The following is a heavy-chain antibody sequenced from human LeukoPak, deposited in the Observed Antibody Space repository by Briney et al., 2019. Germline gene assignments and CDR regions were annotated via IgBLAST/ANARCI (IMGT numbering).Heavy chain of an antibody. CDR3: ARVDSRGYLQPEAFDI. CDR1: GGSISSGDYY. CDR2: IYYSGST. V-gene: IGHV4-31*03. D-gene: IGHD3-22*01. J-gene: IGHJ3*02. Sequence: SETLSLTCTVSGGSISSGDYYWSWIRQHPGKGLEWIGYIYYSGSTYYNPSLKSRFTISVDTSKNQFSLKLSSVTAADTAVFFCARVDSRGYLQPEAFDIWGQGTMVTVSS.